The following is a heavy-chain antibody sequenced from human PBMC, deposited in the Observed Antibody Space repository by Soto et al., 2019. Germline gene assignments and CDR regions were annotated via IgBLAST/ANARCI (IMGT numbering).Heavy chain of an antibody. CDR3: ARVWGSEAEYFQH. V-gene: IGHV3-7*03. D-gene: IGHD7-27*01. Sequence: EVQLVESGGGLVQPGGSLRLSCAASGFTFGSYWMSWVRQAPGKGLEWVADIKEDGSEKYYVDSVKGRFTISRDNAKNVLYLQMQILRAEDTAVYYCARVWGSEAEYFQHGRQGTLVTASS. CDR2: IKEDGSEK. CDR1: GFTFGSYW. J-gene: IGHJ1*01.